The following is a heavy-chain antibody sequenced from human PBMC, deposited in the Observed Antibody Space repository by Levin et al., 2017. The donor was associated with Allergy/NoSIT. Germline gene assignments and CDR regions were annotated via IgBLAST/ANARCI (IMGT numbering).Heavy chain of an antibody. D-gene: IGHD4-17*01. Sequence: SETLSLTCSVSGGSINNYYWNWIRQPPGKGLEWIGFTHYSGSTNYNPSLESRVIISVDTSKNQFSLTLTSVTAEDTALYYCAGYDGFGDYAQYFQHWGQGTLVTVSS. CDR3: AGYDGFGDYAQYFQH. J-gene: IGHJ1*01. CDR1: GGSINNYY. V-gene: IGHV4-59*01. CDR2: THYSGST.